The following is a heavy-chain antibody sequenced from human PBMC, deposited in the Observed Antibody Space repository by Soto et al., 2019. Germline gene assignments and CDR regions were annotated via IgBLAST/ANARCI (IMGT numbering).Heavy chain of an antibody. J-gene: IGHJ4*02. CDR3: ASAPYCGGDCYSPTEYFDY. Sequence: SETLSLTCTFSGGSSSSGDYYWRWIRQPLGKGLEWIGYIYYSGSTYYNPSLRSRVTISVDTSKNQFSLKLSSVTAADTAVYYCASAPYCGGDCYSPTEYFDYWGQGTLVTV. CDR2: IYYSGST. CDR1: GGSSSSGDYY. V-gene: IGHV4-30-4*01. D-gene: IGHD2-21*02.